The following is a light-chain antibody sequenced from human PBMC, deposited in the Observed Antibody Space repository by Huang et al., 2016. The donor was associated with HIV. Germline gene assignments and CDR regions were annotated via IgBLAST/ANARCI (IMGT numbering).Light chain of an antibody. V-gene: IGKV1-33*01. CDR2: DAS. J-gene: IGKJ4*01. CDR1: QDINNF. CDR3: QQYDDVPIS. Sequence: DIQMTQSPSSLSASVGDRVTITCQASQDINNFLNWYQQKQGKAPKLLILDASNVQTGVPSRFSGSGSGTHFTFTITSLQRDDIGTYYCQQYDDVPISFGGGTKV.